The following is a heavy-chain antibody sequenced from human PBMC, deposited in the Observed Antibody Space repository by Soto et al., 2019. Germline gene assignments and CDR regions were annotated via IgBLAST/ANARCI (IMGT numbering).Heavy chain of an antibody. J-gene: IGHJ6*02. CDR3: ARDRAKWKDYYYYGMDV. CDR2: IYDSGST. CDR1: GGSISSGDDF. V-gene: IGHV4-30-4*01. D-gene: IGHD1-20*01. Sequence: QVQLQESGPGLVKPSQTLSLTCTVSGGSISSGDDFWTWIRQPPGKGREWMGYIYDSGSTYYNPSLKSRLTMSVDTSKNQYSLKLSSVTAADTAVYYCARDRAKWKDYYYYGMDVWGQGTTVTVSS.